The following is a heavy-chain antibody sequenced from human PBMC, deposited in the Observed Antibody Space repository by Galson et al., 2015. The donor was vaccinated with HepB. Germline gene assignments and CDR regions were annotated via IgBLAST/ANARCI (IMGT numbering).Heavy chain of an antibody. J-gene: IGHJ4*02. CDR2: IYPDDSDT. CDR3: VRNIRFSEWFAFDI. D-gene: IGHD3-3*01. Sequence: QSGAEVKKPGESLKISCKGSGYNFTNYWIGWVRQMPGKGLEWMGIIYPDDSDTRYSPSFQGQVTISADKSINTAYLQWSRLKASDTAIYYCVRNIRFSEWFAFDIWGQGTLVTVS. V-gene: IGHV5-51*01. CDR1: GYNFTNYW.